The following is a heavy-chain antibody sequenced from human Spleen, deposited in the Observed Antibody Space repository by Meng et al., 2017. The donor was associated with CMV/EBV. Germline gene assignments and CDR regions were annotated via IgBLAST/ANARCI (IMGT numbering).Heavy chain of an antibody. V-gene: IGHV1-18*01. CDR2: ISVYNGNT. Sequence: ASVKVSCKASGYTFTSYGISWVRQAPGQGLEWMGWISVYNGNTKYAQKFQGRVTVTTDTSTSTAYMELRSLRSDDTAVYYCARDNTNYDILTGYYLLRTYYYGMDVWGQGTTVTVSS. CDR3: ARDNTNYDILTGYYLLRTYYYGMDV. J-gene: IGHJ6*02. CDR1: GYTFTSYG. D-gene: IGHD3-9*01.